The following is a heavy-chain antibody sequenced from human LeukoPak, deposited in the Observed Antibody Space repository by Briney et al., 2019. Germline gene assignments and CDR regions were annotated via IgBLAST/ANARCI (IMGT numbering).Heavy chain of an antibody. J-gene: IGHJ4*02. D-gene: IGHD3-9*01. V-gene: IGHV4-34*01. CDR1: GGSFSGYY. CDR2: INHSGST. Sequence: PSETLSLTCAVYGGSFSGYYWSWIRQPPGKGLEWIGEINHSGSTNYNPSLKSRVTISVDTSKNQFSLKLSSVTAADTAVYYCASADYDILTGYRDYWGQGTLVTVSS. CDR3: ASADYDILTGYRDY.